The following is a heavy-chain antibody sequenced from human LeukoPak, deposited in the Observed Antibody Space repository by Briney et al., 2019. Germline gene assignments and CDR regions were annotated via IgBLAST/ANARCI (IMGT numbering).Heavy chain of an antibody. V-gene: IGHV1-18*01. CDR2: ISAYNGNT. J-gene: IGHJ4*02. D-gene: IGHD3-10*01. CDR3: ARVHSYYYGSGSYCSDY. Sequence: ASVKVSCKVSGYTFTSYGISWVRQAPGQGLEWMGWISAYNGNTNYAQKLQGRVTMTTDTSTSTAYMELRSLRSDDTAVYYCARVHSYYYGSGSYCSDYWGQGTLVTVSS. CDR1: GYTFTSYG.